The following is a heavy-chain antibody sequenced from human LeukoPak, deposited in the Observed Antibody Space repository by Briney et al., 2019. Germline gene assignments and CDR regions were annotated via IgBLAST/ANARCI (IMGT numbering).Heavy chain of an antibody. CDR2: IKQDGSET. V-gene: IGHV3-7*01. CDR1: GFTFSTYW. D-gene: IGHD6-6*01. J-gene: IGHJ4*02. Sequence: GGSLRLSCAASGFTFSTYWMSWVRQAPGKGLEWVANIKQDGSETFYVDSVKGRFSISGDNAQNSLYLQMNRLRAEDTALYYCARDYRSSSGRSIDYWGQGTLVTVSS. CDR3: ARDYRSSSGRSIDY.